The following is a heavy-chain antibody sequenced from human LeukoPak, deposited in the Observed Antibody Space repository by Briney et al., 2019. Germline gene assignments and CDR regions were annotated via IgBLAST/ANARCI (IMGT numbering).Heavy chain of an antibody. CDR1: GGSISSHY. CDR3: ARAEAVARRAFDY. V-gene: IGHV4-59*08. CDR2: IYYSGST. J-gene: IGHJ4*02. D-gene: IGHD6-19*01. Sequence: PSETLSLTCTVSGGSISSHYWSWIRQPPGKGLEWIGYIYYSGSTNYNPSLKSRVTISVDTSKNQFSLKLSSVTAADTAVYYCARAEAVARRAFDYWGQGTLVTVSS.